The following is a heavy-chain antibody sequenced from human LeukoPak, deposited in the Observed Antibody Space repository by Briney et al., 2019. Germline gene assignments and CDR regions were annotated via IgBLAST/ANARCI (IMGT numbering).Heavy chain of an antibody. CDR3: TRDLMDYDVSTGLHHYYMDV. D-gene: IGHD3-9*01. CDR2: INTDGSST. Sequence: GGSLRLSCAASGFTFSSYWMHWVRHAPGKGLVWVSRINTDGSSTSYADSVKGRFTISRDNAKNTLYLQMNTLRAEDTAVYYCTRDLMDYDVSTGLHHYYMDVWGQGTTVAVSS. V-gene: IGHV3-74*01. CDR1: GFTFSSYW. J-gene: IGHJ6*02.